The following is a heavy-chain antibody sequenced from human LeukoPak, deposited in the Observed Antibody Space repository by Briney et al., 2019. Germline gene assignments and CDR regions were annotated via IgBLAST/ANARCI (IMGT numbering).Heavy chain of an antibody. CDR3: ARPYDTRGYFPDY. CDR2: ISRGSDHI. V-gene: IGHV3-21*01. Sequence: GGSLSLSCKASGFTFSNYAMNWVRQAPGKGLEWVSSISRGSDHIFYADSMKGRFTISRDNAKNSLYLQMNSLGAEDTAVYYCARPYDTRGYFPDYWGQGTLVTVSS. D-gene: IGHD3-22*01. J-gene: IGHJ4*02. CDR1: GFTFSNYA.